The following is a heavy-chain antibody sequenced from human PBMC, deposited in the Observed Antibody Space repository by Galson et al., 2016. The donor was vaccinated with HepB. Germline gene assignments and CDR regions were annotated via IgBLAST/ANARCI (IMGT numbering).Heavy chain of an antibody. CDR1: GDSVSGNTAT. V-gene: IGHV6-1*01. CDR2: TYYRSKWYN. J-gene: IGHJ4*02. D-gene: IGHD6-25*01. Sequence: CAISGDSVSGNTATWNWIRQSPSRGLEWLGRTYYRSKWYNDYAESVKSRITINPDTSKNQFSLQLHSVTPDDTAFYYCAGEGASGYALDYWGQGTLVIVPS. CDR3: AGEGASGYALDY.